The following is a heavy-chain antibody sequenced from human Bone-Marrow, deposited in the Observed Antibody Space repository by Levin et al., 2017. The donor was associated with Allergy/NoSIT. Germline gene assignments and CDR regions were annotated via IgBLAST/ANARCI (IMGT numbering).Heavy chain of an antibody. CDR1: GGSISSGGYS. D-gene: IGHD4-23*01. Sequence: CVVSGGSISSGGYSWSWIRQPPGKGLEWIGYIYHSGSTYYNSTLKSRVTISVDRSKNQFSLRLSSVTAADTAVYYCARFDYGGNYGLDVWGQGTTVTVSS. J-gene: IGHJ6*02. V-gene: IGHV4-30-2*01. CDR2: IYHSGST. CDR3: ARFDYGGNYGLDV.